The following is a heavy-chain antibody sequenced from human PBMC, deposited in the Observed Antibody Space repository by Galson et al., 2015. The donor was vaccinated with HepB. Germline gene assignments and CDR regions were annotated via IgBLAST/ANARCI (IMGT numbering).Heavy chain of an antibody. CDR3: ARQRCSSTSCYLFDY. J-gene: IGHJ4*02. CDR2: IYYSGST. V-gene: IGHV4-39*01. CDR1: GGSISSSSYY. Sequence: ETLSLTCTVSGGSISSSSYYWGWIRQPPGKGLEWIGSIYYSGSTYYNPSLKSRVTISVDTSKNQFSLKLSSVTAADTAVYYCARQRCSSTSCYLFDYWGQGTLVTVSS. D-gene: IGHD2-2*01.